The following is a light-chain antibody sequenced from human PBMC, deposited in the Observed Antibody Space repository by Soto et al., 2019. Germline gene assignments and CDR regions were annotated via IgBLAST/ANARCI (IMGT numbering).Light chain of an antibody. J-gene: IGKJ4*01. Sequence: EIVLTQSPGTLSLSPGARATLSCRASQSVSSYLAWYQQKPGQAPRLLIYDASNRATGIPARFSGSGSGTDFTLTISSLEPEDFAVYYCQQRSNWPLLTFGGGTKVDIK. CDR2: DAS. CDR3: QQRSNWPLLT. V-gene: IGKV3-11*01. CDR1: QSVSSY.